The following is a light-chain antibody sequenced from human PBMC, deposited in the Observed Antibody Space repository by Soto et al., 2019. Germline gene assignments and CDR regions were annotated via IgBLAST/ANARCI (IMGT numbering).Light chain of an antibody. CDR3: SSYTSSSTWG. CDR2: EVN. J-gene: IGLJ3*02. V-gene: IGLV2-14*01. Sequence: QSVLTQPASVSGSPGQSITISCTGTSSDVGGHNYVSWYQQHPGKAPKLMIYEVNNRPSGVSDRFSGSKAGNTASLTSSGLQAEDEDEYYCSSYTSSSTWGFGGGTKQTVL. CDR1: SSDVGGHNY.